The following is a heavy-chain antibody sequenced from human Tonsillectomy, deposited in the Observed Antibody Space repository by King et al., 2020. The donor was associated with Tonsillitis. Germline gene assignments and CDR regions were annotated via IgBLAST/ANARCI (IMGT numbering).Heavy chain of an antibody. CDR1: EFTFSNYA. CDR2: ISGSGDST. Sequence: VQLVESRGGLVQPGGSLRLSCAASEFTFSNYAMTWVRQAPGKGLEWVSTISGSGDSTYYADSVKGRFTISRDNSKNTLYLQMNSLRAEDTAVYYCAKDLDLEMATIDYFDYWGQGTLVTVSS. V-gene: IGHV3-23*04. D-gene: IGHD5-24*01. CDR3: AKDLDLEMATIDYFDY. J-gene: IGHJ4*02.